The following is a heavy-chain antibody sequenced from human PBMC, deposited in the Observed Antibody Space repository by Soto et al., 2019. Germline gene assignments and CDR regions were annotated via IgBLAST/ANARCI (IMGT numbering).Heavy chain of an antibody. CDR1: GGTFSSYA. V-gene: IGHV1-69*13. Sequence: ASVKVSCKASGGTFSSYAISWVRQAPGQGLEWMGGIIPIFGTANYAQKFQGRVTITADESTSTAYMELSSLRSEDTAVYYCARDQDIVVVVAAARQDYYYYYGMDVWGQGTTVTVYS. CDR2: IIPIFGTA. CDR3: ARDQDIVVVVAAARQDYYYYYGMDV. J-gene: IGHJ6*02. D-gene: IGHD2-15*01.